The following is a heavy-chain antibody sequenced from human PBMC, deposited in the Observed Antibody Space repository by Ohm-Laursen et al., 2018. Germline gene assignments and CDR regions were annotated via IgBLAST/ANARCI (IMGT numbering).Heavy chain of an antibody. CDR1: GYTFTGYY. D-gene: IGHD2-2*01. V-gene: IGHV1-2*02. J-gene: IGHJ6*02. CDR2: INPNSGGT. Sequence: VASVKVSCKASGYTFTGYYMHWVRQAPGQGLEWMGWINPNSGGTNYAQKFQGRVTMTRDTSISTAYMELSRLRSDDTAVYYCARDQRVVVPAAIGDYYYYYGMDVWGQGTTVTVSS. CDR3: ARDQRVVVPAAIGDYYYYYGMDV.